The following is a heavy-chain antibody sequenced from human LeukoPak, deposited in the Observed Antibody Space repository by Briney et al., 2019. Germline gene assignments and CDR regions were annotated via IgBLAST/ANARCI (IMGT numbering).Heavy chain of an antibody. D-gene: IGHD4-11*01. CDR1: GFTFKNCA. Sequence: TGGSLRLSCVASGFTFKNCAMSWVRQAPGKGLEWVSGINYSGGHKYYADSVKGRFTISRDSSKNTLSLQMNSLTTEDTVVYYCAKDDSMTLDHFDYWGQGALVTVSS. V-gene: IGHV3-23*01. CDR2: INYSGGHK. CDR3: AKDDSMTLDHFDY. J-gene: IGHJ4*02.